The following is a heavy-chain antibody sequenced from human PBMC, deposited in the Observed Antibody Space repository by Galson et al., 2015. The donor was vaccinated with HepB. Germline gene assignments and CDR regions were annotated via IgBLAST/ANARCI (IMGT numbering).Heavy chain of an antibody. CDR3: ARHPPHLAGAFDI. Sequence: SLRLSCAASGFPFNTYSINWVRQAPGKGLEWVSYISTSGSTIYYADSVKGRFTISRDNAKNSLHLQMNSLRDEDTAVYYCARHPPHLAGAFDIWGQGTMVTVSS. V-gene: IGHV3-48*02. D-gene: IGHD3-3*02. CDR1: GFPFNTYS. J-gene: IGHJ3*02. CDR2: ISTSGSTI.